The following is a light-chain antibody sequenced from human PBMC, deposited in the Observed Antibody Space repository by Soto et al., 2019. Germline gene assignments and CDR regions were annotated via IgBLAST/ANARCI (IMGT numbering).Light chain of an antibody. V-gene: IGKV4-1*01. CDR1: QSLFHSSNNKNF. Sequence: DIVMTQSPDSLAVSLGERATIHCKSSQSLFHSSNNKNFLAWYQHKSGQSPKLLIYWASVRQSGVPDRFSGSGSGTDFALTISRLQAEAVASYYCLQYCDTPALTFGGGNKVGI. J-gene: IGKJ4*01. CDR3: LQYCDTPALT. CDR2: WAS.